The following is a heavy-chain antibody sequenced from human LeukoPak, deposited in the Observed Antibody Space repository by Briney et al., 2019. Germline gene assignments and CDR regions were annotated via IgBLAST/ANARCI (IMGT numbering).Heavy chain of an antibody. D-gene: IGHD1-26*01. J-gene: IGHJ4*02. CDR1: GFTFTSSA. CDR3: AAIISGSYYPLDY. Sequence: GASVKVSCKASGFTFTSSAMQWVRQARGQRLEWIGWIVVGSGNTNYAQKFQERVTITRDMSTSTAYMELSSLRSEDTAVYYCAAIISGSYYPLDYWGQGTLVTVSS. V-gene: IGHV1-58*02. CDR2: IVVGSGNT.